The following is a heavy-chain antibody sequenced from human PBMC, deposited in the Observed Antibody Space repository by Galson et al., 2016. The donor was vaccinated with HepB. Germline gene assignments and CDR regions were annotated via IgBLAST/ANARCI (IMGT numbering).Heavy chain of an antibody. D-gene: IGHD2-21*01. CDR2: ISNSGSTT. V-gene: IGHV3-23*01. CDR1: GFTFSTYA. J-gene: IGHJ4*02. CDR3: AKEFVATGAVVGDY. Sequence: LRLSCAASGFTFSTYAISWVRQAPGKGLEWVSAISNSGSTTYYADSVKGRFTISRDNSKNTLYLQMNSLRVEATALYYCAKEFVATGAVVGDYWGQGTLVTVSS.